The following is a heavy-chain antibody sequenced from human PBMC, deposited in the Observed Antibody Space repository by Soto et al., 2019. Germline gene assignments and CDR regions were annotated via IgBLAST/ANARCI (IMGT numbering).Heavy chain of an antibody. CDR1: GGSVSSGSYY. CDR3: ARQRIEAAQYYFDY. V-gene: IGHV4-61*01. D-gene: IGHD6-13*01. J-gene: IGHJ4*02. Sequence: PSETLSLTCTVSGGSVSSGSYYWTWIRQSPGKGLEWMGYIISSGSTDYNPPLKSRVTISVDSSKNEFSLKLRSVTAADTAVYYCARQRIEAAQYYFDYWGQGMLVTVSS. CDR2: IISSGST.